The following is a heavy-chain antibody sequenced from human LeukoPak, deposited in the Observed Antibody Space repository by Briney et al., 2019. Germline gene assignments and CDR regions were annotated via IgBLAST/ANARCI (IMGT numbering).Heavy chain of an antibody. V-gene: IGHV3-23*01. CDR2: ISGRGGRT. J-gene: IGHJ4*02. CDR3: AKRRRGIAAAGTAFDY. D-gene: IGHD6-13*01. Sequence: GXXLRLSCAACGFTFSSYAMSWVRQAGGKGVEWVSAISGRGGRTYYADAVKGGFTISRENYKKTLYLQMNSLRAEDTAVYYCAKRRRGIAAAGTAFDYWGQGTLVTVSS. CDR1: GFTFSSYA.